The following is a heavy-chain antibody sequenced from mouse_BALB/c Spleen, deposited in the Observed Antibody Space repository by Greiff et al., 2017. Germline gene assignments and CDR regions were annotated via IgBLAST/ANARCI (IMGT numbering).Heavy chain of an antibody. Sequence: QVQLQQSGAELARPGASVKLSCKASGYTFTSYWMQWVKQRPGQGLEWIGAIYPGDGDTRYTQKFKGKATLTADKSSSTAYMQLSSLASEDSAVYYCARVGMGLRNFDYWGQGTTLTVSS. J-gene: IGHJ2*01. CDR2: IYPGDGDT. CDR3: ARVGMGLRNFDY. CDR1: GYTFTSYW. D-gene: IGHD1-1*01. V-gene: IGHV1-87*01.